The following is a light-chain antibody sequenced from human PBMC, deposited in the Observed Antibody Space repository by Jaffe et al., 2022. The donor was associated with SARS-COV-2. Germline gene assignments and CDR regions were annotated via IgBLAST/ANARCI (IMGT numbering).Light chain of an antibody. V-gene: IGKV3-20*01. CDR2: GAS. Sequence: EVALTQSPGTLSLSPGERASLSCRASQSVDNDYVAWYQKKPGQSPRLLVYGASGRATGTPDRFVGSGSGTDFTLTISRLEPDDFAVYYCQQYGRSPLTFGGGTRVETK. J-gene: IGKJ4*01. CDR3: QQYGRSPLT. CDR1: QSVDNDY.